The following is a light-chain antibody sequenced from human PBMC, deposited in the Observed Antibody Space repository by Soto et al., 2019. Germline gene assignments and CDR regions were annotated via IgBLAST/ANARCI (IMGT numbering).Light chain of an antibody. CDR3: QQADSFPLT. V-gene: IGKV1-12*01. Sequence: DIQMTQSPSSVSASIGDRVTITCRAFQSISSWLAWYQQKPGKAPKLLISGASILQSGVSSRFSGSGSGRDFTLTISSLQSEDSATYFCQQADSFPLTFGGGTKVEI. CDR1: QSISSW. J-gene: IGKJ4*01. CDR2: GAS.